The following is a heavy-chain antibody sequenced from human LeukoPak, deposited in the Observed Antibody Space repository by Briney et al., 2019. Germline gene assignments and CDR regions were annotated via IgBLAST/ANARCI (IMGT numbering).Heavy chain of an antibody. V-gene: IGHV3-30*02. CDR2: IRYDGSNK. CDR3: SKGARRDYDIFIGEFVY. Sequence: PGGSLRLSCAASGFTFSSYGMHWVRQAPGKGLEWVAFIRYDGSNKYYPDSVKGRFTISRDNSKNTLYLQMNSLRAEDTAVYYFSKGARRDYDIFIGEFVYWGQGTLVTVSS. CDR1: GFTFSSYG. D-gene: IGHD3-9*01. J-gene: IGHJ4*02.